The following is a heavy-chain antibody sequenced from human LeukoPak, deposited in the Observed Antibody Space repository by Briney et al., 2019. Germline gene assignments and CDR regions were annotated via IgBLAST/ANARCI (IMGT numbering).Heavy chain of an antibody. V-gene: IGHV1-18*01. Sequence: GASVKVSFKASGYTFTSYGISWVRQAPGQGLELMGWISAYNGNTNYAQKLQVRVTMTTDTSTSTAYMEVRSLRSDDTAVYYCARDGYHRTNWFDPWGQGTLVTVSS. J-gene: IGHJ5*02. CDR3: ARDGYHRTNWFDP. CDR1: GYTFTSYG. D-gene: IGHD5-12*01. CDR2: ISAYNGNT.